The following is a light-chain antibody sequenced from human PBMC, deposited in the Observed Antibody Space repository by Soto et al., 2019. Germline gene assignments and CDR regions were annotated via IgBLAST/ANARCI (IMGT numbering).Light chain of an antibody. Sequence: QSVLTQPASVSGSPGQSITISCTGTSTVVGRYNYVSWYQQHPGKAPKLMVYDVSNRPSWVSNRFSGSKSGITASLTISGLQAEDEADSYCTSYTSDSTYVFGTGTKVTVL. J-gene: IGLJ1*01. CDR2: DVS. CDR3: TSYTSDSTYV. V-gene: IGLV2-14*01. CDR1: STVVGRYNY.